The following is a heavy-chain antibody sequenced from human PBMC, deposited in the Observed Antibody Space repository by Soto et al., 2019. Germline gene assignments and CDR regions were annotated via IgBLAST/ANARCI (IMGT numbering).Heavy chain of an antibody. CDR3: ARGDYGQYDAYNWFDP. Sequence: QVRLQQWGAGLVRPSETLSLTCAVYGGSFYNYCWSWIRQPPGKGLEWIGEVCPGGRTNYSPTLKREVTIAVEGSKNQFSLRLTSVTVADTAVYYCARGDYGQYDAYNWFDPWGQGNLVIVAS. CDR1: GGSFYNYC. D-gene: IGHD3-10*01. J-gene: IGHJ5*02. CDR2: VCPGGRT. V-gene: IGHV4-34*02.